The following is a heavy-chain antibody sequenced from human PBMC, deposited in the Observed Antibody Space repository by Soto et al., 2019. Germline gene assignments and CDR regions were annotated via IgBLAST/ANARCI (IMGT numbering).Heavy chain of an antibody. V-gene: IGHV1-24*01. CDR3: ARSKSYGSTHFDY. CDR2: FDPDDGET. Sequence: ASVKVSCKVSGYTLTELSMQWVRQAPGKGLEWMGGFDPDDGETIYAQKFQGRVTITRDTSASTAYMELSSLRSEDTAVYYCARSKSYGSTHFDYWGQGTLVTVSS. J-gene: IGHJ4*02. D-gene: IGHD5-18*01. CDR1: GYTLTELS.